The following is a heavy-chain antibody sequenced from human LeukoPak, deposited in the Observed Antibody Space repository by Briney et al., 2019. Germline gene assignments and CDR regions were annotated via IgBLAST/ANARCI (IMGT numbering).Heavy chain of an antibody. V-gene: IGHV4-34*01. CDR3: AVGWKEYYFDY. Sequence: KPSETLSLTCAVYGGSFSGYYWSWIRQPPGQGLEWIGEINHSGSTNYNPSLKSRVTISVDTSKNQFSLKLSSVTAADTAVYYCAVGWKEYYFDYWGQGTLVTVSS. CDR2: INHSGST. CDR1: GGSFSGYY. J-gene: IGHJ4*02. D-gene: IGHD1-1*01.